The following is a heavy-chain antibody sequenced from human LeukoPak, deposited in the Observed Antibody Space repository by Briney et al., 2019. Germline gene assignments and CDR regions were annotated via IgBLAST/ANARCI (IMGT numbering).Heavy chain of an antibody. CDR3: ARGLDLNYDSSGYLFDY. Sequence: PGGSLRLSCAASGFTVSSNYMNWVRQAPGKGLEWVSVIYSGGSTYYADSVKGRYTISRDNSKNTLYLQMNSLRAEDTAVYYCARGLDLNYDSSGYLFDYWGQGTLVTVSS. J-gene: IGHJ4*02. V-gene: IGHV3-66*02. D-gene: IGHD3-22*01. CDR1: GFTVSSNY. CDR2: IYSGGST.